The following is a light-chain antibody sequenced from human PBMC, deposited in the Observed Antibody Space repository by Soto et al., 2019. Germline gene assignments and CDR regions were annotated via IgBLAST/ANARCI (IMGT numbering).Light chain of an antibody. CDR2: KAS. CDR3: QQYNSYPWT. V-gene: IGKV1-5*03. J-gene: IGKJ1*01. Sequence: DIQMTQSPSTLSASVGDRVTITCRASQSISSWLAWYQQKPGKAPKLLIYKASSLESGVPSRFSGSGSGTEVTLTISSLQPDDFATYYCQQYNSYPWTFGQGTKVEI. CDR1: QSISSW.